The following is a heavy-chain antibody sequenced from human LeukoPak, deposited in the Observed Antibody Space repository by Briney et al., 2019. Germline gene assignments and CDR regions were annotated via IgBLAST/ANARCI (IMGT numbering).Heavy chain of an antibody. D-gene: IGHD2-15*01. CDR3: ARRGVAATYRFDY. V-gene: IGHV3-53*05. Sequence: GGSLRLSCAASGFTVSSNYMSWVRQAPGKGLEWVSVIYSGGSTYYADSVKGRFTISRDNSKNTLYLQMNSLRVEDTAVYYCARRGVAATYRFDYWGQGTLVTVSS. CDR2: IYSGGST. CDR1: GFTVSSNY. J-gene: IGHJ4*02.